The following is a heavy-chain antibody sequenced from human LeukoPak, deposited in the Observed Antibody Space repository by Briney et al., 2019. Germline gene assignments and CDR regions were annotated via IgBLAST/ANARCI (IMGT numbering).Heavy chain of an antibody. CDR2: ISSSSSYI. CDR3: ARDGRRYCSGGSCRNYFDY. CDR1: GFTFSSYS. V-gene: IGHV3-21*01. J-gene: IGHJ4*02. D-gene: IGHD2-15*01. Sequence: PGGSLRLSCAASGFTFSSYSMNWVRQAPGKGLEWVSSISSSSSYIYYADSVNGRFTISRDNAKNSLYLQLNSLRAEDTAVYYCARDGRRYCSGGSCRNYFDYWGQGTLVTVSS.